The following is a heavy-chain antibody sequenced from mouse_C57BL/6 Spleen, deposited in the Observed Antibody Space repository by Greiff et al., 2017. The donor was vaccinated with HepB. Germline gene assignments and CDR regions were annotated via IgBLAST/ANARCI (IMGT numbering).Heavy chain of an antibody. Sequence: QVQLKQSGAELVRPGTSVKVSCKASGYAFTNYLIEWVKQRPGQGLEWIGVINPGSGGTNYNEKFKGKATLTADKSSSTAYMQLSSLTSEDSAVYFCAREGRLPSFAYWGQGTLVTVSA. V-gene: IGHV1-54*01. J-gene: IGHJ3*01. CDR2: INPGSGGT. D-gene: IGHD2-4*01. CDR1: GYAFTNYL. CDR3: AREGRLPSFAY.